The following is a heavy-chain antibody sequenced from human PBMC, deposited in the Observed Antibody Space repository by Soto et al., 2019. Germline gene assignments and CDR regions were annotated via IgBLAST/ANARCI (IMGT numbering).Heavy chain of an antibody. CDR1: GGSFSGYY. Sequence: SETLSLTCAVYGGSFSGYYWSWIRQPPGKGLEWIGEINHSGSTNYNPSLKSRVTISVDTSKNQFSLKLSSVTAADTAVYYCARGGRGIAARPFDYWGQGTLVTVS. D-gene: IGHD6-6*01. CDR3: ARGGRGIAARPFDY. V-gene: IGHV4-34*01. J-gene: IGHJ4*02. CDR2: INHSGST.